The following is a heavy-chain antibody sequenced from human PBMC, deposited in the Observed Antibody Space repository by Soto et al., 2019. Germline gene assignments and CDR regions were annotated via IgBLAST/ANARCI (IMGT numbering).Heavy chain of an antibody. CDR1: GFSLTTGKMG. CDR3: ARMKVDSYQFYYAMDV. CDR2: IFSDNER. D-gene: IGHD3-9*01. Sequence: QVTLKESGPALVKPTEPLTLTCTVSGFSLTTGKMGVSWIRQPPGKALEWLAHIFSDNERSYSTSLQGGLTISKDTSGSQVVLSMTNVDPVDTATYYCARMKVDSYQFYYAMDVWGQGTTVTVSS. J-gene: IGHJ6*02. V-gene: IGHV2-26*01.